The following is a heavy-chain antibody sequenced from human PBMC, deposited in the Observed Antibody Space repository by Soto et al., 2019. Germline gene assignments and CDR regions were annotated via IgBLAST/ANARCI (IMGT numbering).Heavy chain of an antibody. CDR1: GYTFTSYD. CDR3: AVKDQPRRGMDV. D-gene: IGHD2-2*01. V-gene: IGHV1-8*01. CDR2: MNPNSGNT. Sequence: QVQLVQSGAVVKKPGASVKVSCKASGYTFTSYDINWVRQATGQGLESMGWMNPNSGNTGYAQKCQGRDTMTRNTSISTAYMELSSLRSEDTAVYYCAVKDQPRRGMDVWGQGTTVTVSS. J-gene: IGHJ6*02.